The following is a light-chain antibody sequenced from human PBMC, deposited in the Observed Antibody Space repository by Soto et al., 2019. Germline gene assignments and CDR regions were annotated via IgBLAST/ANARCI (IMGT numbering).Light chain of an antibody. CDR3: SSYTGNNNPYV. CDR2: EAS. Sequence: QSALTQPPSASGSPGQSVTISCTGTSSDVAAYNYVSWYQQHPGKAPKLLFYEASKRPSGVPDRFSGSKSGNTASLTVSGLQAEDEADYYCSSYTGNNNPYVFGTGTKVTVL. J-gene: IGLJ1*01. CDR1: SSDVAAYNY. V-gene: IGLV2-8*01.